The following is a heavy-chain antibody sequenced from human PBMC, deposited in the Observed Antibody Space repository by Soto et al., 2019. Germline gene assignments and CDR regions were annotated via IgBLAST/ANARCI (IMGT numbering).Heavy chain of an antibody. CDR3: ARGTFYYDSHAYYGY. D-gene: IGHD3-22*01. Sequence: SETLSLTCAVSGVSISSGGYSWSWIRQPPGKGLEWIGYMYHSGSTYYNPSLKSRVTISRDNAKNSLYLQMNSLRAEDTAVYYCARGTFYYDSHAYYGYWGQGTVVTVSS. CDR1: GVSISSGGYS. J-gene: IGHJ4*02. CDR2: MYHSGST. V-gene: IGHV4-30-2*01.